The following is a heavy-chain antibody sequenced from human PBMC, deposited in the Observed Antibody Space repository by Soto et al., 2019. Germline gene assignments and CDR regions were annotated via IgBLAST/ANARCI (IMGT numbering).Heavy chain of an antibody. V-gene: IGHV1-18*01. D-gene: IGHD4-17*01. CDR2: ISAYNGNT. Sequence: GAPVEVSCQASGYTFSSYGISWVRPAPGQGLEWMGWISAYNGNTNYAQKLQGRVTMTTDTSTSTAYMELRSLRSDDTAVYYCARVSPYGKGFDPWGQGTLVTVSS. J-gene: IGHJ5*02. CDR1: GYTFSSYG. CDR3: ARVSPYGKGFDP.